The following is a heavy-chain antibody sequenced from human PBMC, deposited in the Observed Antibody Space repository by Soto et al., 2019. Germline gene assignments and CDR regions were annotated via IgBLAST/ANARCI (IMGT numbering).Heavy chain of an antibody. J-gene: IGHJ6*02. CDR3: AHSRCGGDRRRSYSSHYYYGMDV. CDR1: GFSLNTGGLG. CDR2: IYWDGDK. V-gene: IGHV2-5*02. D-gene: IGHD2-21*02. Sequence: QITLKESGPTLVKPTQTLTLTCTFSGFSLNTGGLGVGWIRQPPGKALEWLALIYWDGDKRYSPSLKSRLSITNDTSNNQVVLTMTNMDPVDTATYYCAHSRCGGDRRRSYSSHYYYGMDVWGQGTTVTVSS.